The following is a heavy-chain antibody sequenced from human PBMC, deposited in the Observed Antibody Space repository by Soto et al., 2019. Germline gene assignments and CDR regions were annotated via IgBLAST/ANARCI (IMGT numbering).Heavy chain of an antibody. J-gene: IGHJ5*02. D-gene: IGHD1-26*01. V-gene: IGHV3-33*01. CDR3: ARVGFENGLDP. CDR2: IWYDGSNA. CDR1: GFTFNKYG. Sequence: QVQLVESGGGVVQPGRSLRLSCEGSGFTFNKYGMHWVRQAPGKGLEWVAIIWYDGSNAFYADSVKGRFTISKDNSKNKGYLEMDSLRVEDTGIYYCARVGFENGLDPWGQGTLVTVSS.